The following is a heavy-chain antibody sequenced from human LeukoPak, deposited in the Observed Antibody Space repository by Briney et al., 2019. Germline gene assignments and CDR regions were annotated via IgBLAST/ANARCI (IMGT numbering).Heavy chain of an antibody. V-gene: IGHV4-4*07. Sequence: SETLSLTCTVSIGSTSSYYWNWIRQPAGKGLEWMGRMYTSGSPNYNPSLKSRVTMSVDTSKNQFSLKLSSVTAADTAVYYCARTSYGDHWYFDLWGQGTLVTVSS. CDR1: IGSTSSYY. D-gene: IGHD4-17*01. CDR3: ARTSYGDHWYFDL. CDR2: MYTSGSP. J-gene: IGHJ2*01.